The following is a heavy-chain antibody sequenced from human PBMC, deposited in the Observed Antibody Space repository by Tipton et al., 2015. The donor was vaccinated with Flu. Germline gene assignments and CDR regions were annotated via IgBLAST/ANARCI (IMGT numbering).Heavy chain of an antibody. D-gene: IGHD2-2*01. J-gene: IGHJ6*02. CDR1: GGSFSGYY. CDR3: ARGLKVPAAIYYYYYGMDV. V-gene: IGHV4-34*01. CDR2: INHSGST. Sequence: TLSLTCAVYGGSFSGYYWSWIRQPPGKGLEWIGEINHSGSTNYNPSLKSRVTISVDTSKNQFSLKLSSVTAADTAVYYCARGLKVPAAIYYYYYGMDVWGQGTTVTVSS.